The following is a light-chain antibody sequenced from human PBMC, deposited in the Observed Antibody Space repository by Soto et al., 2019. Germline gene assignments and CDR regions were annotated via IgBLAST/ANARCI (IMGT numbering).Light chain of an antibody. V-gene: IGKV3D-7*01. J-gene: IGKJ4*01. Sequence: EIVLTQSPGTLSLSPVERATLSGMASQSVSSKYLAWYQQKPGQAPGLLIYGASTRATAIPARFSGSGSGTDFTLTVSSLQPEDFAVYYCQHDYNLLTFGGGTKVDIK. CDR1: QSVSSKY. CDR2: GAS. CDR3: QHDYNLLT.